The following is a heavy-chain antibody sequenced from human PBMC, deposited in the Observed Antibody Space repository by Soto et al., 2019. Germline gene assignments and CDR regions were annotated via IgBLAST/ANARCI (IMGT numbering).Heavy chain of an antibody. CDR2: ISGSGGST. V-gene: IGHV3-23*01. J-gene: IGHJ4*02. D-gene: IGHD3-10*01. Sequence: EVQLLESGGGLVQPGGSLRLSCAASGFTFSSYAMSWVRQAPGKGLEWVSAISGSGGSTYYADSVKGRFTISRDNSKNTLYLQMNSLRAEDTAVYYCASRHIITMVRPTYFDYWGQGTLVTVSS. CDR1: GFTFSSYA. CDR3: ASRHIITMVRPTYFDY.